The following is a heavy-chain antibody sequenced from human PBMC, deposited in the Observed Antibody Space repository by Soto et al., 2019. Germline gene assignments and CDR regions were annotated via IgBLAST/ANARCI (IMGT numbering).Heavy chain of an antibody. Sequence: PSETLSLTCTVSGGSISSGGYYWSWIRQHPGKGLEWIGYIYYSGSTYYNPSLKSRVTISVDTSKNQFSLKLSSVAAADTAVYYCARDSPSRQYCGGDCYSYYFDYWGQGTLVTVSS. J-gene: IGHJ4*02. CDR3: ARDSPSRQYCGGDCYSYYFDY. CDR2: IYYSGST. CDR1: GGSISSGGYY. V-gene: IGHV4-31*03. D-gene: IGHD2-21*01.